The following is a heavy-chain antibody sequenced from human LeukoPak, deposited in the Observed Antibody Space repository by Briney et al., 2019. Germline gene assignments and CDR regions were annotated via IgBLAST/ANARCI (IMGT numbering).Heavy chain of an antibody. CDR2: ISAHNGNT. J-gene: IGHJ5*02. D-gene: IGHD1-26*01. CDR1: GYTFTSYG. CDR3: ARPTWEPPRKWFDP. Sequence: ASVKVSCKASGYTFTSYGISWVRQAPGQGLEWMGWISAHNGNTNYAQKLQGRVTMTTDTSTSTAYMELRSLRSDDTAVYYCARPTWEPPRKWFDPWGQGTLVTVSS. V-gene: IGHV1-18*01.